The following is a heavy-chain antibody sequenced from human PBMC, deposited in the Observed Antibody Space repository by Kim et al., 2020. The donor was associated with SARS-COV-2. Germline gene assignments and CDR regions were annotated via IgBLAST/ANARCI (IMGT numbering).Heavy chain of an antibody. D-gene: IGHD1-26*01. V-gene: IGHV3-9*01. CDR1: GFTFDDYA. CDR2: ISWNSDTI. CDR3: AKRDSGSSRHFDY. J-gene: IGHJ4*02. Sequence: GGSLRLSCAASGFTFDDYAMHWVRQAPGKGLEWVSGISWNSDTIAYADSLKGRFTISRDNAKNSLYLQMNSLRLEDTALYYCAKRDSGSSRHFDYWGQGTLVTVSS.